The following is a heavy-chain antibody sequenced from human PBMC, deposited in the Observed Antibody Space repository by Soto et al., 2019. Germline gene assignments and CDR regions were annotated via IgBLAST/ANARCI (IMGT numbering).Heavy chain of an antibody. CDR1: GFTFSSYS. CDR2: ISSSSSYI. Sequence: VQLVESGGGLVKPGGSLRLSCAASGFTFSSYSMNWVRQAPGKGLEWVSSISSSSSYIYYADSVKGRFTISRDNAKNSLYLQMNSLRAEDTAVYYCARGSMTTRINWFDPWGQGTLVTVSS. J-gene: IGHJ5*02. V-gene: IGHV3-21*01. D-gene: IGHD4-4*01. CDR3: ARGSMTTRINWFDP.